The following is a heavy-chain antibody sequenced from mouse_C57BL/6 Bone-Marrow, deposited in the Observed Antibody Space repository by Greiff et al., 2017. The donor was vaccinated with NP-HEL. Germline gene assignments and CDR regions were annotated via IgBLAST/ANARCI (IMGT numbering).Heavy chain of an antibody. Sequence: VKLVESGPELVKPGASVKLSCKASGYTFTSYDINWLKQRPGQGLEWIGWIYPRDGSTKYNEKFKGKATLTVDTSSSTAYMELHSLTSEDSAVYFCARGGSYYDYDRFAYWGQGTLVTVSA. CDR2: IYPRDGST. CDR3: ARGGSYYDYDRFAY. V-gene: IGHV1-85*01. D-gene: IGHD2-4*01. CDR1: GYTFTSYD. J-gene: IGHJ3*01.